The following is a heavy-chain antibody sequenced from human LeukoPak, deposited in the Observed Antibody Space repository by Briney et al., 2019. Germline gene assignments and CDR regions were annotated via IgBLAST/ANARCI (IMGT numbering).Heavy chain of an antibody. D-gene: IGHD5-12*01. J-gene: IGHJ4*02. CDR1: GFTFNSYA. CDR3: ARDQLAYSGYDTLFDY. CDR2: ISYDGSNK. Sequence: GGSLRLSCAASGFTFNSYAIHWVRQAPGKGLEWVAVISYDGSNKYYAESVKGRFTISRDNSKNTLYLQLNSLRPDDTAVYYCARDQLAYSGYDTLFDYWGQGTLVTVS. V-gene: IGHV3-30*04.